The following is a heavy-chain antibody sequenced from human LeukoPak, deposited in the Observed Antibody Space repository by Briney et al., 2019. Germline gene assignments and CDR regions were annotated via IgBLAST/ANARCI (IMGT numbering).Heavy chain of an antibody. D-gene: IGHD2-21*02. CDR1: GGSISSHY. Sequence: SETLSLTCSVSGGSISSHYWSWIRQPPGKGLEWIGYVYYSGNTKYKSSLESRVTISLDTSKNQFSLKLSSVTAADTAMYYCARGGEPFCRHACYGGWFDPWGHGTLVTVSS. V-gene: IGHV4-59*11. J-gene: IGHJ5*02. CDR3: ARGGEPFCRHACYGGWFDP. CDR2: VYYSGNT.